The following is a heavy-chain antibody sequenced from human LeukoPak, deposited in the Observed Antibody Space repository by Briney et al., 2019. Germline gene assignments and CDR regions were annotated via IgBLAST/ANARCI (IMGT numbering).Heavy chain of an antibody. Sequence: PGGSWSLSGSASGFTFNYAWLGWVRQAPGKGLEWVGRIKSKPDGETTDYAAPVKGRFTISRDDSKNTLYLQMNSLKTEDTALYYCTTAPSGYAYMNGWHLDYWGQGALVTVSS. D-gene: IGHD5-18*01. CDR2: IKSKPDGETT. CDR3: TTAPSGYAYMNGWHLDY. V-gene: IGHV3-15*01. J-gene: IGHJ4*02. CDR1: GFTFNYAW.